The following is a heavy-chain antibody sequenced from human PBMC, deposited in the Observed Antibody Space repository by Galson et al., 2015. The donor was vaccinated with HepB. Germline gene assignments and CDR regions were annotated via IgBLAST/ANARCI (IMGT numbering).Heavy chain of an antibody. Sequence: SLRLSCAASGFTVSNAWMSWVRQAPGKGLEWVGRIKSKTDGGTTDYAAPVKGRFTISRDDSKNTLYLQMNSLKTEDTAVYYCTTGVSKVRGVLVDYWGQRTLVTVSS. CDR1: GFTVSNAW. D-gene: IGHD3-10*01. CDR3: TTGVSKVRGVLVDY. V-gene: IGHV3-15*01. CDR2: IKSKTDGGTT. J-gene: IGHJ4*02.